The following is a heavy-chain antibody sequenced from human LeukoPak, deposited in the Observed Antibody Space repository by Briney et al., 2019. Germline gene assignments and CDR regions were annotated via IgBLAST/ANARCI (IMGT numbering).Heavy chain of an antibody. D-gene: IGHD4-23*01. J-gene: IGHJ4*02. CDR3: ARDLLNEGNHLDY. Sequence: PSETLSLTCAVYGGSFSGYYWSWSRQPPGKGLEWIGEINHSGSTYYNPSLKSRVTISVDTSKNQFSLKLSSVTAADTAVYYCARDLLNEGNHLDYWGQGTLVTVSS. CDR1: GGSFSGYY. V-gene: IGHV4-34*01. CDR2: INHSGST.